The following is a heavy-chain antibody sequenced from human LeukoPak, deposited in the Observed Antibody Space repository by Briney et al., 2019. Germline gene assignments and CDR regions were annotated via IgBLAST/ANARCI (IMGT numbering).Heavy chain of an antibody. CDR1: GFTFSDYW. J-gene: IGHJ4*02. V-gene: IGHV3-7*01. Sequence: PGGSLRLSCTASGFTFSDYWMTWVRQAPGKGPEWVANIKQDVSQRYYVDSVRGRFTISRDNANNSLFLQTNGLRAEDTAAYYCARRGGSSSRRSPIDYWGQGTLVTVSS. CDR2: IKQDVSQR. D-gene: IGHD6-6*01. CDR3: ARRGGSSSRRSPIDY.